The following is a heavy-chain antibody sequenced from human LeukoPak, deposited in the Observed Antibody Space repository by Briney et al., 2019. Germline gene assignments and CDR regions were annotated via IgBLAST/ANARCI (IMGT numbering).Heavy chain of an antibody. Sequence: GESLKISCKGSGYTFTSYWIGWVRQMPGKGLEWMGIVYPGDSDTRYSPSFQGQVTISADKSITTAYLQWTSLKASNTAMYYCARHGRGFLGAANYWGQGTLVTVSS. CDR3: ARHGRGFLGAANY. V-gene: IGHV5-51*01. D-gene: IGHD6-13*01. J-gene: IGHJ4*02. CDR1: GYTFTSYW. CDR2: VYPGDSDT.